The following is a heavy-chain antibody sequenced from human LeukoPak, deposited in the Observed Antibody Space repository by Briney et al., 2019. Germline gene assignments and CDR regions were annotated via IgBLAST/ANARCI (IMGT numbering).Heavy chain of an antibody. D-gene: IGHD2-15*01. CDR1: GFTFSTHW. CDR2: INSDGRST. J-gene: IGHJ4*02. V-gene: IGHV3-74*03. CDR3: ARVVVWCSGDSCCFDY. Sequence: PGGSLRLSCAASGFTFSTHWMHWVRQAPGKGLVWVSQINSDGRSTTYADSVKGRFTISRDNAKNTLYLQMNSLRAEDTAVYYCARVVVWCSGDSCCFDYWGQGTLVTVSS.